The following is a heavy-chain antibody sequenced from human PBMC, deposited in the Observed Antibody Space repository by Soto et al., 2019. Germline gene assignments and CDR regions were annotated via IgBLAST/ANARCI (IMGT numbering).Heavy chain of an antibody. CDR3: ARQIYDSDTGPNFQYYFDS. J-gene: IGHJ4*02. V-gene: IGHV5-10-1*01. D-gene: IGHD3-22*01. Sequence: ESLKISCKGSGYSFAGYWITWVRQKPGKGLEWMGRIDPSDSQTYYSPSFRGHVTISVTKSITTVFLQWSSLRASDTAMYYCARQIYDSDTGPNFQYYFDSWGQGTPVTVSS. CDR2: IDPSDSQT. CDR1: GYSFAGYW.